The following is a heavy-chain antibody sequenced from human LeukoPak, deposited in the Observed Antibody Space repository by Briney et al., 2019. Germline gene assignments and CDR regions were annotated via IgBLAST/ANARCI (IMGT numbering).Heavy chain of an antibody. D-gene: IGHD6-19*01. V-gene: IGHV4-59*02. Sequence: SETLSLTCTVSGGSVSSYYWSWIRQPPGRGLEWIGYIYYSGSTNYNPSLKSRVTISGDKSKNQFSLKLSSVTAADTAVYYCASGAEQWLPDAFDIWGQGTMVTVSS. CDR3: ASGAEQWLPDAFDI. CDR2: IYYSGST. J-gene: IGHJ3*02. CDR1: GGSVSSYY.